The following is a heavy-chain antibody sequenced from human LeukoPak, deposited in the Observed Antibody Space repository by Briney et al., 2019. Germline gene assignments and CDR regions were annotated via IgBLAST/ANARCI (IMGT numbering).Heavy chain of an antibody. CDR3: ARDILATSIAAPYY. V-gene: IGHV4-39*07. Sequence: SETLSLTCTVSGGSISSSTDCWGWIRQPPGKGLEWIGSIFYSGRTYYNPSLKSRVTMSVDTSKNQFSLRLSSVNAADTAVYYCARDILATSIAAPYYWGQGTLVTVSS. J-gene: IGHJ4*02. D-gene: IGHD6-13*01. CDR2: IFYSGRT. CDR1: GGSISSSTDC.